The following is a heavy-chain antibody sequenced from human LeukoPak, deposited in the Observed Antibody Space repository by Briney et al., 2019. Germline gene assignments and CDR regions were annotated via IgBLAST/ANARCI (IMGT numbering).Heavy chain of an antibody. J-gene: IGHJ4*02. CDR3: TTDTPGYSYGNAHDY. Sequence: PGGSLRLPCAASGFTFSNAWMSWVRQAPGKGLEWVGRIKSKTDGGTTDYAAPVKGRFTISRDDSKNTLYLQMNSLKPEDTAVYYCTTDTPGYSYGNAHDYWGQGTLVTVSS. V-gene: IGHV3-15*01. CDR2: IKSKTDGGTT. D-gene: IGHD5-18*01. CDR1: GFTFSNAW.